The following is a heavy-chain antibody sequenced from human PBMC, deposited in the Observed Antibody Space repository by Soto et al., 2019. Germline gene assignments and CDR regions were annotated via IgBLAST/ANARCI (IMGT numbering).Heavy chain of an antibody. J-gene: IGHJ6*02. V-gene: IGHV4-59*12. Sequence: SETLSLTCTVSGGSISSYYWSWIRQPPGKGLEWIGYIYHSGSTKYNPSLKSRITISVDTSKNQFSLKLSSVTAADTAVYYCAASCVGCGGFNYYGMDVWGQGTTVTVSS. CDR2: IYHSGST. CDR3: AASCVGCGGFNYYGMDV. D-gene: IGHD2-21*01. CDR1: GGSISSYY.